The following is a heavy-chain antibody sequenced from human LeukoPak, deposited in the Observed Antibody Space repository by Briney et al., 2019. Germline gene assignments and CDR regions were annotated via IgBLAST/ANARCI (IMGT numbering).Heavy chain of an antibody. CDR1: GYTFTSYD. D-gene: IGHD2-15*01. Sequence: GASVKVSCKASGYTFTSYDMSWVRQATGQGLEWMGWMNPNSGNTGYAQKFRGRVTMTRNTSISTAYMELSSLRSEDTAVYYCAVTAATWAIYYFDYWGQGTLVTVSS. CDR3: AVTAATWAIYYFDY. CDR2: MNPNSGNT. J-gene: IGHJ4*02. V-gene: IGHV1-8*01.